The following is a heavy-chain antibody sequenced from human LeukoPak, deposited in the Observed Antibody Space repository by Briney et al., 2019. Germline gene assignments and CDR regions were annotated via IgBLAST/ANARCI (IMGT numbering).Heavy chain of an antibody. V-gene: IGHV1-8*01. Sequence: ASVKVSCKASGYTFTSYDINWVRQATGQGLEWMGWTNPNSGNTGYAQKFQGRVTMTRNTSISTAYMELSSLRSEDTAVYYCARGFGYYIVVVPAASNWFDPWGQGTLVTVSS. D-gene: IGHD2-2*01. CDR1: GYTFTSYD. CDR2: TNPNSGNT. CDR3: ARGFGYYIVVVPAASNWFDP. J-gene: IGHJ5*02.